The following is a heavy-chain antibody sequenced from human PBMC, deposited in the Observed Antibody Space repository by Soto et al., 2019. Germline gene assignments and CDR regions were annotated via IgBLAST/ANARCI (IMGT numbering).Heavy chain of an antibody. J-gene: IGHJ4*02. Sequence: EVQLVESGGGLVQLGGSLRLSCAASGFTVSNNYMRWVRQAPGKGLEWVSLIYSGGATYYADSVKGRFTISRDNSKNTLYLQMNSLRAEDTAVYYCARDGTYNWVGGQGILVTVSS. CDR1: GFTVSNNY. D-gene: IGHD1-1*01. CDR2: IYSGGAT. CDR3: ARDGTYNWV. V-gene: IGHV3-66*01.